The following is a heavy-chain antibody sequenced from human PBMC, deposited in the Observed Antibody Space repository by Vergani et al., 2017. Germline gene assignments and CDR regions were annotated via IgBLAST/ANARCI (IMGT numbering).Heavy chain of an antibody. D-gene: IGHD3-3*01. V-gene: IGHV5-51*03. J-gene: IGHJ5*02. CDR1: GYSITNYW. CDR3: AKTHDFSSLYSSYNGFDP. Sequence: EVQLVQSGAEVKKPGESLKISCPGSGYSITNYWIAWVRQRPGKGLEWMGIIYAGDSDVRYSPSFQGQVTMSVDKSLSTAYLQWSSLKASDTATYYCAKTHDFSSLYSSYNGFDPWGQGTQVTVSS. CDR2: IYAGDSDV.